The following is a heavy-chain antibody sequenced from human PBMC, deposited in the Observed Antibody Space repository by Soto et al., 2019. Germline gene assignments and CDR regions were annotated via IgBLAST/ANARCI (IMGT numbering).Heavy chain of an antibody. Sequence: QVQLAESGGGVVQPGRSLRLSCAASGFTFSSYAMHWVRQAPGKGLEWVAVISYDGSNKYYADSVKGRFTISRDNSKNTLYLQMNSLRVEDTAVYYCARGGAIYGSGSYSGYWGQGTLVTVSS. CDR3: ARGGAIYGSGSYSGY. CDR2: ISYDGSNK. CDR1: GFTFSSYA. D-gene: IGHD3-10*01. J-gene: IGHJ4*02. V-gene: IGHV3-30-3*01.